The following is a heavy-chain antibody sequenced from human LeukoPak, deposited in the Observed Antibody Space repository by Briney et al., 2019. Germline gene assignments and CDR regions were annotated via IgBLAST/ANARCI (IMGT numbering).Heavy chain of an antibody. J-gene: IGHJ4*02. V-gene: IGHV3-11*01. D-gene: IGHD3-22*01. CDR3: ARDRSGGTYYYDSSGYSF. CDR1: GFTFSDYY. CDR2: ISGSGNTI. Sequence: GGSLRLSCAASGFTFSDYYMSWIRQAPVKGLEWISSISGSGNTIYYADSAMGRFTISRDNAKNSLYLLMNSLTAEDTAVYYCARDRSGGTYYYDSSGYSFWGQGTLVTVSS.